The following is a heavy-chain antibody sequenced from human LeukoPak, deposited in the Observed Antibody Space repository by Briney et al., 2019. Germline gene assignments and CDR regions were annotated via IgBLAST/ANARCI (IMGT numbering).Heavy chain of an antibody. J-gene: IGHJ4*02. D-gene: IGHD3-22*01. CDR2: IYYSGST. V-gene: IGHV4-59*01. Sequence: PSETLSLTCTVSGDSISSYYWSWIRQPPGKGLEWIGYIYYSGSTNYNPSLKSRVTISVDTSKNQFSLKLSSVTAADTAVYYCARYWDSSGYYRYYFDYWGQGTLVTVSS. CDR1: GDSISSYY. CDR3: ARYWDSSGYYRYYFDY.